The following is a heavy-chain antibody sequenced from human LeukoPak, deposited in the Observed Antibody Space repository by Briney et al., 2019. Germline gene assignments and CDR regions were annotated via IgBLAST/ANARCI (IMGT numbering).Heavy chain of an antibody. V-gene: IGHV4-34*01. J-gene: IGHJ6*03. D-gene: IGHD2-15*01. CDR2: INHSGST. Sequence: SETLSLTCAVYGGSFSGYYWSWIRQPPGKGLEWIGEINHSGSTNYNPSLKSRVTISVDTSKNQFSLKLSSVTAADTAVYYCARTGSYCSGGSRYHVRGYYYYMDVWGKGTTVTISS. CDR3: ARTGSYCSGGSRYHVRGYYYYMDV. CDR1: GGSFSGYY.